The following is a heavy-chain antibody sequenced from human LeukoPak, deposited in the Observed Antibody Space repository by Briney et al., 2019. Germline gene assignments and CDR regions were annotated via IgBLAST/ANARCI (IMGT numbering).Heavy chain of an antibody. CDR3: AFTPDYVWRLNANWFDP. J-gene: IGHJ5*02. Sequence: GGSLRLSCAASGFTFSSYAMSWVRQAPGKGLEWVSAISGSGGSTYYTDSVKGRFTISRDNSKNTLYLQMNSLRAEDTAVYYCAFTPDYVWRLNANWFDPWGQGTLVTVSS. CDR2: ISGSGGST. D-gene: IGHD3-16*01. CDR1: GFTFSSYA. V-gene: IGHV3-23*01.